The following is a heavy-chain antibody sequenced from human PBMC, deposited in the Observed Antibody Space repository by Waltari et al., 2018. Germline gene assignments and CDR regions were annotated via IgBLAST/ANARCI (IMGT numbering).Heavy chain of an antibody. CDR2: GSSYGKYK. CDR1: GFTFSDYP. CDR3: ARDLNKIKFIVTPYGMDV. V-gene: IGHV3-30*04. Sequence: QEQLVESGGGVVPPGGSLRLSCVVSGFTFSDYPFHWVRQAPGKGLQWVELGSSYGKYKFYDDSVKGRFTISRDDSKNTLSLEMKSLRPEDTAVYYCARDLNKIKFIVTPYGMDVWGQGTTVTVSS. D-gene: IGHD1-26*01. J-gene: IGHJ6*02.